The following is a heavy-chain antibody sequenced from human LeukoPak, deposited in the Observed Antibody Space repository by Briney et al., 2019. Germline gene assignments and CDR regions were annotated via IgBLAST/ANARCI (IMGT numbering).Heavy chain of an antibody. Sequence: GGSLRLSCAASGFTFTRNAMAWVRQAPGKGLEWVSAIDGSGGTTFYADSVKGRVTISRVQSTNTVYLQMNSLRADDTAVYYCAKSHCSSTSCSRADNWGQGTLVTVSS. CDR1: GFTFTRNA. CDR3: AKSHCSSTSCSRADN. CDR2: IDGSGGTT. D-gene: IGHD2-2*01. V-gene: IGHV3-23*01. J-gene: IGHJ4*02.